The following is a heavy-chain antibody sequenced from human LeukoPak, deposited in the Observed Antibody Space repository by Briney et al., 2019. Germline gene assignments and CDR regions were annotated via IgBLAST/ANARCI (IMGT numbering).Heavy chain of an antibody. J-gene: IGHJ4*02. CDR3: ARVEDIVLVPAAIDY. Sequence: GGSLRLSCAASGFTFSSYSMNWVRQAPGKGLEWVSSISSSSSYIYYADSVKGRFTISRDNAKNSLYLQMNSLRAEDTAVYYCARVEDIVLVPAAIDYWGQGTLVTVSS. D-gene: IGHD2-2*01. CDR1: GFTFSSYS. CDR2: ISSSSSYI. V-gene: IGHV3-21*01.